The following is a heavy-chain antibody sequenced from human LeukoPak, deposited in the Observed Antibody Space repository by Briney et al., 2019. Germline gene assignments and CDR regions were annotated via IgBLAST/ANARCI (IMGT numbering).Heavy chain of an antibody. CDR1: GFTFSRDE. J-gene: IGHJ5*02. CDR3: AKDTGYYYDSSNYCT. D-gene: IGHD3-22*01. Sequence: TGGSLRLSCAASGFTFSRDEMNWVRQAPGKGLEWVSGISWNSGSIGYADSVKGRFIISRDNAKNSLYLQMNSLRAEDTALYYCAKDTGYYYDSSNYCTWGQGTLVTVSP. CDR2: ISWNSGSI. V-gene: IGHV3-9*01.